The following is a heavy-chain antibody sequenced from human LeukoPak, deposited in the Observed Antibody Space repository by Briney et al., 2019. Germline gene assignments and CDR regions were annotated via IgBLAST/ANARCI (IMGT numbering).Heavy chain of an antibody. CDR3: ARTYYDILTGYYLNWFDP. CDR2: ISAYNGNT. D-gene: IGHD3-9*01. CDR1: GGTFSSYG. Sequence: ASVKVSCKASGGTFSSYGISWVRQAPGQGLEWMGWISAYNGNTNYAQKLQGRVTMTTDTSTSTAYMELRSLRSDDTAVYYCARTYYDILTGYYLNWFDPWGQGTLVTVSS. V-gene: IGHV1-18*01. J-gene: IGHJ5*02.